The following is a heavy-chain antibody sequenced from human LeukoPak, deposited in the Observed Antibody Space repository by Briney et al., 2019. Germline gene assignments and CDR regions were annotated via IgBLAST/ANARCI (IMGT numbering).Heavy chain of an antibody. J-gene: IGHJ4*02. D-gene: IGHD3-22*01. CDR3: AKDLGYYYDSSGLDY. Sequence: QSGGSLRLSCAASGFTFSSYGMHWVRQAPGKGLEWVAVISYDGSNKYYADSVKGRFTISRDNSKNTLYLQMNSLRAEDTAVYYCAKDLGYYYDSSGLDYWGQGTLVTVSS. CDR1: GFTFSSYG. CDR2: ISYDGSNK. V-gene: IGHV3-30*18.